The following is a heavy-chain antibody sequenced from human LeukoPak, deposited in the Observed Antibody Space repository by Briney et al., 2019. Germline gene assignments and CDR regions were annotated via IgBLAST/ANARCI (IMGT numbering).Heavy chain of an antibody. CDR2: IKSDGRT. V-gene: IGHV3-74*01. J-gene: IGHJ1*01. D-gene: IGHD3-22*01. CDR1: GFTFSNYW. CDR3: ARAPSEIGGYYPEYFRH. Sequence: GGSLRLSCAAAGFTFSNYWMHWVRQAPGRGLVWVSRIKSDGRTNYADSVKGRFTISRDNAKNTVSLQMNSLRAEDTGVYYCARAPSEIGGYYPEYFRHWGQGTLVTVSS.